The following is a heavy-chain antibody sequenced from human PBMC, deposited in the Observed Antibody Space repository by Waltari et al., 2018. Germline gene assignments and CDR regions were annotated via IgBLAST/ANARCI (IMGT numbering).Heavy chain of an antibody. V-gene: IGHV3-23*01. CDR3: AKFSRWTMVRGNYFDY. Sequence: EVQLLESGGGLVQPGGSLRLSCAASGFTFSSYAMSWVRHPPGKGLEWVSAISGSGGSTYYADSVKGRFTISRDNSKNTLYLQMNSLRAEDTAVYYCAKFSRWTMVRGNYFDYWGQGTLVTVSS. D-gene: IGHD3-10*01. J-gene: IGHJ4*02. CDR1: GFTFSSYA. CDR2: ISGSGGST.